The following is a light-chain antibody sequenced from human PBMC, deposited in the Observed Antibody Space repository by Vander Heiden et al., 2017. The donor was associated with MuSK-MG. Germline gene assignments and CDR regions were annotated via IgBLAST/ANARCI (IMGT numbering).Light chain of an antibody. CDR1: QSISSY. CDR2: ASS. CDR3: QQSYSTPRT. V-gene: IGKV1-39*01. Sequence: DIQMTQSPSSLSASIGDRVTITCRASQSISSYLHWYQQKPGKAPKLLIYASSSLQSGVPSRFSGSGSGTDFTFTIATLLPEDFATYYCQQSYSTPRTFGQGTKVEIK. J-gene: IGKJ1*01.